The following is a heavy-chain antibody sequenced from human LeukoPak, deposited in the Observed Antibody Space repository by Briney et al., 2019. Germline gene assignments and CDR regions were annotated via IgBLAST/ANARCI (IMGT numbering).Heavy chain of an antibody. CDR1: GYTFTSYY. Sequence: ASVKVSCKASGYTFTSYYMHWVRQAPGQGLEWMGIINPSGGSTGYAQKFQGRVTMTRDTSTSTVYMELSSLRSEDTAVYYCARATGRYDSSGYYHFDYWGQGTLVTVSS. CDR3: ARATGRYDSSGYYHFDY. J-gene: IGHJ4*02. V-gene: IGHV1-46*01. CDR2: INPSGGST. D-gene: IGHD3-22*01.